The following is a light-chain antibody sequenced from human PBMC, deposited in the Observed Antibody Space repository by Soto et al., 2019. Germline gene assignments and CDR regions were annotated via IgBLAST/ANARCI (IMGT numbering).Light chain of an antibody. V-gene: IGKV3-20*01. CDR1: QSVSSSY. CDR2: GAS. Sequence: ETLLTQSPGTLSLSPGERATLSFRASQSVSSSYLAWYQQKPGQAPRLLIYGASSRATGIPDRFSGSGSGTDSTLTISRLEPEDFAVYYCQQYGSSLWTFGQGTKVDIK. CDR3: QQYGSSLWT. J-gene: IGKJ1*01.